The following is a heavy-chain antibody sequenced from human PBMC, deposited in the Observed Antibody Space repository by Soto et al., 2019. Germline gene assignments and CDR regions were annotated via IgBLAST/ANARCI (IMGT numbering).Heavy chain of an antibody. J-gene: IGHJ4*02. Sequence: QVQLVESGGGVVQPGRSLRLSCAASGFTFSSYGMHWVRQAPGKGLEWVAVIWYDGSNKYYADSVKGRFTISRDNSKNTLYLQMNSLRAGDTAVYYCARDHSYYYDSSGYSEYYFDYWGQGTLVTVSS. V-gene: IGHV3-33*01. CDR3: ARDHSYYYDSSGYSEYYFDY. CDR1: GFTFSSYG. CDR2: IWYDGSNK. D-gene: IGHD3-22*01.